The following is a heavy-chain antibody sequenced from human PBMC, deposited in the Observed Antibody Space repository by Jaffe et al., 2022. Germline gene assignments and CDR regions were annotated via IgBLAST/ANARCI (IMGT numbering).Heavy chain of an antibody. CDR3: ARSGYYDILTGYYIGYFDY. CDR2: INPSGGST. J-gene: IGHJ4*02. Sequence: QVQLVQSGAEVKKPGASVKVSCKASGYTFTSYYMHWVRQAPGQGLEWMGIINPSGGSTSYAQKFQGRVTMTRDTSTSTVYMELSSLRSEDTAVYYCARSGYYDILTGYYIGYFDYWGQGTLVTVSS. CDR1: GYTFTSYY. D-gene: IGHD3-9*01. V-gene: IGHV1-46*01.